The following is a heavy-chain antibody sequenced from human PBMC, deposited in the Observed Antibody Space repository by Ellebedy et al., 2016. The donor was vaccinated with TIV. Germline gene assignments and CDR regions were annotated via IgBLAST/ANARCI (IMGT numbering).Heavy chain of an antibody. CDR1: GFTFNNYA. CDR3: ATNGAEVY. V-gene: IGHV3-21*01. CDR2: ISSSSSYI. Sequence: GGSLRLXXAASGFTFNNYAMSWVRQAPGKGLEWVSSISSSSSYIYYADSVKGRFTISRDNAKNSLYLQMNSLRAEDTAVYYCATNGAEVYWGQGTLVTVSS. J-gene: IGHJ4*02. D-gene: IGHD4-17*01.